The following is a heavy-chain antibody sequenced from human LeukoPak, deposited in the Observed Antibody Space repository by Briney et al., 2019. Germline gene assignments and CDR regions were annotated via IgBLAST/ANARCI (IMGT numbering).Heavy chain of an antibody. V-gene: IGHV4-4*07. CDR1: GGSISSYY. J-gene: IGHJ4*02. Sequence: SETLSLTCTVSGGSISSYYWTWIRQSAGKGLEWIGRMYTSGSTKYSPSFESRVTISVDTSKNQSSLKLSSVTAADTAVYYCARLVAVAGTGIDYWGQGTLVTVSS. D-gene: IGHD6-19*01. CDR3: ARLVAVAGTGIDY. CDR2: MYTSGST.